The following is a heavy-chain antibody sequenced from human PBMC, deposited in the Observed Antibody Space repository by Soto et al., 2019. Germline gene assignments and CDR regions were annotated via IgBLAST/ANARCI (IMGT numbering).Heavy chain of an antibody. CDR1: GGSISSYY. Sequence: PSEPLSLTCTVSGGSISSYYWSWIRQPAGKGLEWIGRIYTSGSTNYNPSLKSRVTMSVDTSKNQFSLKLSSVTAADTAVYDCVRVYSTGYYGMDVWGQGTTVTVSS. CDR3: VRVYSTGYYGMDV. D-gene: IGHD6-25*01. CDR2: IYTSGST. V-gene: IGHV4-4*07. J-gene: IGHJ6*02.